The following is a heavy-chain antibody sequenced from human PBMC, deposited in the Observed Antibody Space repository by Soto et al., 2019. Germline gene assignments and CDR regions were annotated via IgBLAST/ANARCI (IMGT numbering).Heavy chain of an antibody. V-gene: IGHV4-39*01. CDR1: GGSIYRSGYY. J-gene: IGHJ4*02. Sequence: ETLSLTCTVSGGSIYRSGYYWGWIRQPPGRGLEWIGNIDYNGVTYSNPSLKSRVTISRDTSKNQFSLKLTSVTAADTALYYCGKVLVGATGHTDSDSWGPGTLVTVPQ. CDR2: IDYNGVT. CDR3: GKVLVGATGHTDSDS. D-gene: IGHD2-15*01.